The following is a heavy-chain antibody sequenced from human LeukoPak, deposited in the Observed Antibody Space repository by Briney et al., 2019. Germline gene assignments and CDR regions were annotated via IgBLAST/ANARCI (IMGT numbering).Heavy chain of an antibody. V-gene: IGHV3-74*01. Sequence: PGGSLRLSCAASGFTFSSHAMSWVRQAPGKGLVWVSRINTDGTTTTYADSVKGRFTISRDNAKNTLHLQMNSLRVEDTAVYYCVSDHTGHDDYWGQGTLVTVSS. CDR1: GFTFSSHA. D-gene: IGHD1-1*01. J-gene: IGHJ4*02. CDR3: VSDHTGHDDY. CDR2: INTDGTTT.